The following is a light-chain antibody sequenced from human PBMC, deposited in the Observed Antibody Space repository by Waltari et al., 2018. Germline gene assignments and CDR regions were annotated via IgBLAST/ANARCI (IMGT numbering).Light chain of an antibody. CDR3: QQYNNWPMYT. CDR1: QSVSSN. Sequence: ELVMTQSPATLSVSPAETATLPCRAMQSVSSNLAWYQQKPGQAPRLLIYGASTRATGIPARFSGSGSGTEFTLTISSLQSEDFAVYYCQQYNNWPMYTFGQGTKLEIK. J-gene: IGKJ2*01. CDR2: GAS. V-gene: IGKV3-15*01.